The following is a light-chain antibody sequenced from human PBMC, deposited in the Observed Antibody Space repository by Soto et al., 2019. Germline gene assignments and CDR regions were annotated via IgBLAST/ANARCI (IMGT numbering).Light chain of an antibody. Sequence: DIQITHSAFSLSASVIYRVTITCRASQGISTYLNWYQQKPGKAPKLLIYAASSLQSGVPSRFSGSGSETDFTLTISSLQPEDFATYSCQQSYSTTWTFGQGTKVDNK. J-gene: IGKJ1*01. CDR2: AAS. V-gene: IGKV1-39*01. CDR3: QQSYSTTWT. CDR1: QGISTY.